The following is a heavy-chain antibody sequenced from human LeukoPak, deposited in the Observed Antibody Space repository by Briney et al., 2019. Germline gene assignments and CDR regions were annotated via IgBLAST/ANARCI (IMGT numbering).Heavy chain of an antibody. CDR1: GFTFSSYG. V-gene: IGHV3-33*01. J-gene: IGHJ4*02. D-gene: IGHD1-1*01. CDR3: ARASGTTRGPYFDY. CDR2: IWYDGSNK. Sequence: PGGSLRLSCAASGFTFSSYGMHWVRQAPGKGLEWVAVIWYDGSNKYYADSVKGRFTISRDNSKNTLYLQMNSLRAEDTAVYYCARASGTTRGPYFDYWGQGTLVTVSS.